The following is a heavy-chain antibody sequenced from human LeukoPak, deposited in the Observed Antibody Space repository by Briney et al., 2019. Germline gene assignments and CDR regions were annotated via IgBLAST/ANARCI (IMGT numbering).Heavy chain of an antibody. Sequence: PGGSLRLSCAASGFTFSDYYMSWIRLAPGKGLELVSYISSSGSSRYDADSVKGRFIISRDNAKKSLYLQMNSLRAEDTAVYYCARAKVPGTYYAMDVWAKGPRSPSP. V-gene: IGHV3-11*01. CDR1: GFTFSDYY. D-gene: IGHD6-19*01. CDR3: ARAKVPGTYYAMDV. CDR2: ISSSGSSR. J-gene: IGHJ6*02.